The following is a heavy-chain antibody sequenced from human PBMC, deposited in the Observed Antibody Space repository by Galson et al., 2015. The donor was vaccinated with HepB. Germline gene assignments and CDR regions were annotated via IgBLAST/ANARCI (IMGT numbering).Heavy chain of an antibody. Sequence: SVKVSCKASGYTFTAYYMHWVRQAPGQGLEWMGWISPNSGATNFAQKFQDRVTMTRDTSISTAYMELNRLRSDDTAIYYCATGHYYDNSAHPFDYWGQGTLVTVSS. D-gene: IGHD3-22*01. CDR3: ATGHYYDNSAHPFDY. CDR1: GYTFTAYY. J-gene: IGHJ4*02. CDR2: ISPNSGAT. V-gene: IGHV1-2*02.